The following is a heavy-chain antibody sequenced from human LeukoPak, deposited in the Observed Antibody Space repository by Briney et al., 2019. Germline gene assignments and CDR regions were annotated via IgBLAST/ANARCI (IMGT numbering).Heavy chain of an antibody. CDR2: ISSSGSTI. CDR1: GFTFSGYE. D-gene: IGHD3-16*01. J-gene: IGHJ4*02. V-gene: IGHV3-48*03. Sequence: GGSLRLSCAASGFTFSGYEMNWVRQAPGKGLEWVSYISSSGSTIYYADTEKGRFTISRDNAKNSLYLQMNSLRAEDTAVYYCARDWGGWTWYFDYWGQGTLVTVSS. CDR3: ARDWGGWTWYFDY.